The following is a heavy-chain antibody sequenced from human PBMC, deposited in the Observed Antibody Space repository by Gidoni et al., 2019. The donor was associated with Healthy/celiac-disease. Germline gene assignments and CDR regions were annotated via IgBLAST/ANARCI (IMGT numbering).Heavy chain of an antibody. D-gene: IGHD3-3*01. J-gene: IGHJ3*02. V-gene: IGHV2-26*01. CDR3: ARINDFWSGYSQDAFDI. Sequence: QVTLKESGPVLVKPTETLTLTCTVSGFSLRNARLGVSWIRQPPGKALEWLAHIFSNDEKSYSTSLKSRLTISKDTSKSQVVLTMTNMDPVDTATYYCARINDFWSGYSQDAFDIWGQGTMVTVSS. CDR2: IFSNDEK. CDR1: GFSLRNARLG.